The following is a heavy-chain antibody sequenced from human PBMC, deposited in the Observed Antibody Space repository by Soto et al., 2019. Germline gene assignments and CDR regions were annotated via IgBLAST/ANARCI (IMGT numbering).Heavy chain of an antibody. Sequence: PXETLSLTCAVYGWSFSGYSWTWLRQPPGKGLEWIGEINHSGTTDYNPALKSRVTMSVDTSKNQSSLRVTSVTAADTAVYYCARARFDSWSHIYYGLDVWGQGTTVTVSS. CDR1: GWSFSGYS. D-gene: IGHD3-3*01. J-gene: IGHJ6*02. CDR2: INHSGTT. CDR3: ARARFDSWSHIYYGLDV. V-gene: IGHV4-34*01.